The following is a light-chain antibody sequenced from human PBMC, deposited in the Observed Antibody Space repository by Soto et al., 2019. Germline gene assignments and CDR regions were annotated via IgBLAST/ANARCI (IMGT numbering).Light chain of an antibody. Sequence: EIVLTQSPGTLSLSPGERATLSCRASQSVPRSYLAWYQQKPGQAPRLLIYGTSSRATGIPYRFSGSGSGTDFTLTISRLEPEDFAVFYCQQYGSSITFGQGTRLEIK. CDR2: GTS. CDR1: QSVPRSY. V-gene: IGKV3-20*01. J-gene: IGKJ5*01. CDR3: QQYGSSIT.